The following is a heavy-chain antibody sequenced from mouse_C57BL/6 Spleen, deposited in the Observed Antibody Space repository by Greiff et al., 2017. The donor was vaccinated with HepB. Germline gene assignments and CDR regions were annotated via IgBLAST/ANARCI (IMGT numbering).Heavy chain of an antibody. V-gene: IGHV1-15*01. CDR1: GYTFTDYE. D-gene: IGHD3-2*02. J-gene: IGHJ2*01. Sequence: QVQLQQSGAALVRPGASVTLSCKASGYTFTDYEMHWVKQTPVHGLEWIGAIDPETGGTAYNQKFKGKAILTADKSSSTAYMELRSLASEDSAVYYCTRQLSRGYFDYWGQGTTPTFSS. CDR2: IDPETGGT. CDR3: TRQLSRGYFDY.